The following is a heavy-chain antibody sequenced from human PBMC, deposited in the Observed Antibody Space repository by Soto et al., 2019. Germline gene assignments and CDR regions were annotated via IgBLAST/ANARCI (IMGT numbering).Heavy chain of an antibody. CDR2: IYYSGST. Sequence: SETLSLTCTVSGGSISSYYWSWIRQPPGKGLEWIGYIYYSGSTNYNPSLKSRVTISVDTSKNQFSLKLSSVTAADTAVYYCARILSVSPHVNEDYYYYYYMDVWGKGTTVTVSS. CDR1: GGSISSYY. CDR3: ARILSVSPHVNEDYYYYYYMDV. J-gene: IGHJ6*03. V-gene: IGHV4-59*08. D-gene: IGHD2-15*01.